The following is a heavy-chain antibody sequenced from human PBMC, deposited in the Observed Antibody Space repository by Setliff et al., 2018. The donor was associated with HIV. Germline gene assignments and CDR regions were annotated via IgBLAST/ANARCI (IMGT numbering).Heavy chain of an antibody. J-gene: IGHJ4*02. V-gene: IGHV4-61*02. CDR2: IYTSGST. CDR3: ARGLYFYDPGGFDY. CDR1: GGSISSGSYY. D-gene: IGHD3-22*01. Sequence: LSLTCAVSGGSISSGSYYWTWIRQPAGKGLEWIGRIYTSGSTNYNPSLKSRVTISVDTSKNQFSLKLNSVTAADTAVYYCARGLYFYDPGGFDYWGQGTLVTVSS.